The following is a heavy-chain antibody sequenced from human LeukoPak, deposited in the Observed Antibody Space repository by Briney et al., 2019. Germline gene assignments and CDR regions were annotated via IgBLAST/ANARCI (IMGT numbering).Heavy chain of an antibody. D-gene: IGHD2-8*01. J-gene: IGHJ4*02. CDR2: ISISSNYI. Sequence: GGSLRLSCAASGFTFSRYSMNWVRQAPGKGLERVSSISISSNYIYYPDSLKGRFTISRDNAKNSLYLQMNSLRAEDTAVYYCAKDPDCTSGVCYTFFDYWGQGTLVTVSS. V-gene: IGHV3-21*01. CDR1: GFTFSRYS. CDR3: AKDPDCTSGVCYTFFDY.